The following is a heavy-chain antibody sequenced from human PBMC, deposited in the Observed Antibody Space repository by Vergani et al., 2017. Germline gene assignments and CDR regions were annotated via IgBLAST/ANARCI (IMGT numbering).Heavy chain of an antibody. CDR3: AIDSVDTAMVKAKGPFDY. CDR2: IIPIFGTA. CDR1: GGTFSSYA. J-gene: IGHJ4*02. V-gene: IGHV1-69*13. D-gene: IGHD5-18*01. Sequence: QVQLVQSGAEVKKPGSSVKVSCKASGGTFSSYAISWVRQAPGQGLEWMGRIIPIFGTANYAQKFQGRVTITADESTSTAYMELSSLRSEDTAVYYCAIDSVDTAMVKAKGPFDYWGQGTLVTVSS.